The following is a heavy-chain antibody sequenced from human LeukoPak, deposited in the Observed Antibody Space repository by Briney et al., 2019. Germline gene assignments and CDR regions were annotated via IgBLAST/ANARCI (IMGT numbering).Heavy chain of an antibody. Sequence: ASVKVSCKASGYTFTGYYMHWVRQAPGQGLEWMGWINPNSGGTNYAQKFQGRVTMTRDTSISTAYMELSRLRSDDTAVYYCARAREYSSSPPPDYWGQGTLVTVSS. V-gene: IGHV1-2*02. CDR3: ARAREYSSSPPPDY. D-gene: IGHD6-6*01. CDR2: INPNSGGT. CDR1: GYTFTGYY. J-gene: IGHJ4*02.